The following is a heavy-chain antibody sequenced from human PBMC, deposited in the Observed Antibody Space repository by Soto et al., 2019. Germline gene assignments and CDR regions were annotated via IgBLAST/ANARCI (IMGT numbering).Heavy chain of an antibody. CDR2: IYYSGTT. Sequence: SETLSLTCAVSGYSISSSNCWGWIRQPPGKGLEWIGYIYYSGTTYYNPSLKSRVTMSVDTSKNQFSLKLTSVTAVDTAVYYCARVLGITGTTNYWGQGTLVTVSS. CDR1: GYSISSSNC. CDR3: ARVLGITGTTNY. J-gene: IGHJ4*02. D-gene: IGHD1-20*01. V-gene: IGHV4-28*03.